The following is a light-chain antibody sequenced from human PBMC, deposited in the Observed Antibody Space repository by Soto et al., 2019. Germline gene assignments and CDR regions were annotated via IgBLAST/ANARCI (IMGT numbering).Light chain of an antibody. CDR3: QQYSSWLRS. Sequence: EVVLTQSPATLSLSPGEGASLSGRASQTVTNLAWYQHKPGQAPRLLIYPASTSATGIPARFSGSGSGTDFTLSISSLEPEDFAVYYCQQYSSWLRSFGGGTKVEIK. CDR2: PAS. J-gene: IGKJ4*01. CDR1: QTVTN. V-gene: IGKV3-11*01.